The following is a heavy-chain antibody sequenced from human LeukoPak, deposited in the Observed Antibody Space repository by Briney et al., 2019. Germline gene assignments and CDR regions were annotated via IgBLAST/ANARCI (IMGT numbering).Heavy chain of an antibody. D-gene: IGHD3-22*01. CDR1: GGSISSHY. Sequence: SETLSPTCTVSGGSISSHYWSWIRQPPGKGLERIGYIYYSGSTNYNPSLKSRVTISVDTSKNQFSLKLSSVTAADTAVYYCARVPNYYDSSGYYYVKYYYYYMDVWGKGTTVTVSS. CDR2: IYYSGST. CDR3: ARVPNYYDSSGYYYVKYYYYYMDV. J-gene: IGHJ6*03. V-gene: IGHV4-59*11.